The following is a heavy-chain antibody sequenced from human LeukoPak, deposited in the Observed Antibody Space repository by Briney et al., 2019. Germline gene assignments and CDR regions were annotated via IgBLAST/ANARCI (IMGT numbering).Heavy chain of an antibody. Sequence: GGSLRLSCAASGFTFSNAWMSWVRQAPGKGLEWVGFIRSKAYGGTTEYAASVKGRFTISRDDSKSIAYLQMNSLKTEDTAVYYCTREQSGTIFGVYGMDVWGQGTTVTVSS. CDR1: GFTFSNAW. J-gene: IGHJ6*02. CDR3: TREQSGTIFGVYGMDV. D-gene: IGHD3-3*01. CDR2: IRSKAYGGTT. V-gene: IGHV3-49*04.